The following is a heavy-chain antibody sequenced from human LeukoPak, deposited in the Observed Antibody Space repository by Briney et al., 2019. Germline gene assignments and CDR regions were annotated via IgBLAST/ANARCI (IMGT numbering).Heavy chain of an antibody. CDR2: ITSSGGST. CDR3: AKDSNTAYYDILTGHRNWFDP. V-gene: IGHV3-23*01. J-gene: IGHJ5*02. CDR1: GFTFSTYA. D-gene: IGHD3-9*01. Sequence: PGGSLRLSCAASGFTFSTYAMSWVRQAPGKGLQWVSAITSSGGSTYYADSVKGRFTISRDNSKNTLYLQMNSLRAEDTAVYYCAKDSNTAYYDILTGHRNWFDPWGQGTLVTVSS.